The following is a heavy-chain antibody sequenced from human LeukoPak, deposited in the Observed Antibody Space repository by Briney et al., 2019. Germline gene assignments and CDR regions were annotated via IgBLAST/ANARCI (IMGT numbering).Heavy chain of an antibody. D-gene: IGHD3-3*01. CDR1: GFTFSSYA. V-gene: IGHV3-23*01. Sequence: PGRSLRLSCAASGFTFSSYAMSWVRQAPGRGLEWVSAISGSGGSTYYADSVKGRFTISRDNSKNTLYLQMNSLRAEDTAVYYCAKDFLAWGVFDYWGQGTLVTVSS. CDR3: AKDFLAWGVFDY. CDR2: ISGSGGST. J-gene: IGHJ4*02.